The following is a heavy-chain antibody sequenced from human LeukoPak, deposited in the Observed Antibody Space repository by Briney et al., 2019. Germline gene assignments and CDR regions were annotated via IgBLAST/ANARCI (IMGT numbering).Heavy chain of an antibody. CDR1: GYTFTSYY. D-gene: IGHD5-12*01. J-gene: IGHJ4*02. V-gene: IGHV1-46*01. Sequence: ASAKVSCTASGYTFTSYYMHWVRQAPGQGLEWMGIINPSGGSTSYAQKFQGRVTMTRDMSTSTVYMELSSLRSEDTAVYYCARGYSGYRYYFDYWGQGTLVTVSS. CDR3: ARGYSGYRYYFDY. CDR2: INPSGGST.